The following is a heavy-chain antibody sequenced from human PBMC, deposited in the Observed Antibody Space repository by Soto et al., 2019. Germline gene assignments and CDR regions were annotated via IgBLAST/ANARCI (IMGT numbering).Heavy chain of an antibody. Sequence: KTGGSLRLSCAASGFTFSSYSMNWVRQAPGKGLEWVSSISSSSSYIYYADSVKGRFTISRDNAKNSLYLQMNSLRAEDTAVYYCARDYVTPWGYGGNQGAFDIWGQGTMVTVSS. CDR1: GFTFSSYS. V-gene: IGHV3-21*01. CDR3: ARDYVTPWGYGGNQGAFDI. D-gene: IGHD4-17*01. J-gene: IGHJ3*02. CDR2: ISSSSSYI.